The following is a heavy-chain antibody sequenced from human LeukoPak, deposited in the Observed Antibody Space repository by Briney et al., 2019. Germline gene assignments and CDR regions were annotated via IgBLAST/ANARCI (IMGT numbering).Heavy chain of an antibody. Sequence: ASVKVSCKAFGYTFTRYWMHWVRQAPGHGPEWMGVISPSGGSTIYAQKFKGRVTLTRDMSTSTDYLELSSLRSEDTAVYYCARDKSVRDEAWWFNPWGQGTLVTVSS. CDR3: ARDKSVRDEAWWFNP. CDR2: ISPSGGST. CDR1: GYTFTRYW. V-gene: IGHV1-46*01. D-gene: IGHD5-24*01. J-gene: IGHJ5*02.